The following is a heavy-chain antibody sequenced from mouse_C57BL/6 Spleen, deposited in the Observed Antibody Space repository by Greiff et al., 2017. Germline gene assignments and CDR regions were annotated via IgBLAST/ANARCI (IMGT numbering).Heavy chain of an antibody. J-gene: IGHJ2*01. V-gene: IGHV14-1*01. CDR3: TTRISTVVDFDD. CDR2: IDPEDGDT. CDR1: GFNIKDYY. Sequence: EVKLMESGAELVRPGASVKLSCTASGFNIKDYYMHWVKQRPEQGLEWIGRIDPEDGDTEYAPKFPGKATMTADTSSNTAYLQLSSLTSEDTAVYYCTTRISTVVDFDDWGQGTTLTVSS. D-gene: IGHD1-1*01.